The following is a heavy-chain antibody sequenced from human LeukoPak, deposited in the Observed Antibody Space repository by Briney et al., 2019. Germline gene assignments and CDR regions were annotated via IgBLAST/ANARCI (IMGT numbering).Heavy chain of an antibody. CDR1: GGSFSGYY. CDR2: INHSGST. D-gene: IGHD2-2*01. Sequence: SETLSLTCAVYGGSFSGYYWSWIRQPPGKGLEWIGEINHSGSTNYNPSLKSRVTISVDTSKNQFSLKLGSVTAADTAVYYCARHDIVVVPAAMRYYYYYYMDVWGKGTTVTVSS. J-gene: IGHJ6*03. CDR3: ARHDIVVVPAAMRYYYYYYMDV. V-gene: IGHV4-34*01.